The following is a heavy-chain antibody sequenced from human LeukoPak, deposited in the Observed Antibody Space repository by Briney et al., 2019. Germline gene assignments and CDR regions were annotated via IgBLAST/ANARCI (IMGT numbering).Heavy chain of an antibody. J-gene: IGHJ4*02. CDR2: INPNSGGT. CDR1: GYTFTGYY. Sequence: GASVKVSCKASGYTFTGYYMHWVRQAPGQGLEWMGRINPNSGGTNYAQKFQGRVTMTRDTSISTAYMELSRLRSDDTAVYYCARDYYDSSGYYPDYWGQGTLVTVSS. CDR3: ARDYYDSSGYYPDY. D-gene: IGHD3-22*01. V-gene: IGHV1-2*06.